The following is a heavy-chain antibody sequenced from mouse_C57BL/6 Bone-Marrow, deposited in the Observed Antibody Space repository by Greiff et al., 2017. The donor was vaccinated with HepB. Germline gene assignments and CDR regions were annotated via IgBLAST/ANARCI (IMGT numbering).Heavy chain of an antibody. CDR2: IWSGGST. Sequence: VKLQESGPGLVQPSQSLSITCTVSGFSLTSYGVHWVRQSPGKGLEWLGVIWSGGSTDYNAAFISRLSISKDNSKSQVFFKMNSLQADDTAIYYCARMGGNYLLYYAMDYWGQGTSVTVSS. D-gene: IGHD2-1*01. J-gene: IGHJ4*01. V-gene: IGHV2-2*01. CDR3: ARMGGNYLLYYAMDY. CDR1: GFSLTSYG.